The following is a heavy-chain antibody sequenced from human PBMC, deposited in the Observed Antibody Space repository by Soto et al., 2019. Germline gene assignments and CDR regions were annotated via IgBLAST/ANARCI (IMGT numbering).Heavy chain of an antibody. Sequence: SLKVXCKXSEXTFTYRYLHWVRQAPGQALEWMGWITPFNGNTNYAQKFQDRVTITRDRSMSTLYLQMNSLRADDTAVYYCAKDWRGRDGYNPDCYAFDIWGQGTMVTVSS. CDR3: AKDWRGRDGYNPDCYAFDI. V-gene: IGHV1-45*02. CDR2: ITPFNGNT. J-gene: IGHJ3*02. D-gene: IGHD3-3*01. CDR1: EXTFTYRY.